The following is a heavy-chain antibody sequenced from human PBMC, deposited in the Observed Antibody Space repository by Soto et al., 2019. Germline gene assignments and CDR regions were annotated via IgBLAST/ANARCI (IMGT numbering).Heavy chain of an antibody. J-gene: IGHJ5*02. CDR3: AAYCYTMTCTHFHGYS. CDR2: IKQDESDK. V-gene: IGHV3-7*03. D-gene: IGHD3-16*02. Sequence: EVQLVESGGGLVQTGGSLRLSCAVSGFRFRDYWMSWVRQAPGKGLEWVANIKQDESDKYYVDSVKGRFTISQDNAKNASYLQKNNLRVEDIAVYYCAAYCYTMTCTHFHGYSWGQGTQVTVSS. CDR1: GFRFRDYW.